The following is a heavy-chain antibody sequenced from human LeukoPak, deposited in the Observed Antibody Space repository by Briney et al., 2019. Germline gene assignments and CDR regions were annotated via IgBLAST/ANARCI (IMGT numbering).Heavy chain of an antibody. Sequence: GGSLRLSCAASGFTFSSYAMSCVRQAPGKGREWVSAISGSGGSTYYADSVKGRFTISRDNSKNTLYLQMNSLGAEDTAVYYCAKDPPSVRGVIIRFDYWGQGTLVTVSS. V-gene: IGHV3-23*01. CDR1: GFTFSSYA. J-gene: IGHJ4*02. CDR2: ISGSGGST. D-gene: IGHD3-10*01. CDR3: AKDPPSVRGVIIRFDY.